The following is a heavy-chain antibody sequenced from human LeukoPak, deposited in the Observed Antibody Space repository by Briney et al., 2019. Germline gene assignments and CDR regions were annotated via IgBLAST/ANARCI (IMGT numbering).Heavy chain of an antibody. Sequence: SETLSLTCAAYGGSFSGYYWSWIRQPPGKGLEWIGEINHSGSTNYNPSLKSRVTISVDTSKNQFSLKLSSVTAADTAVYYCARGVVTAVRFDYWGQGTLVTVSS. CDR3: ARGVVTAVRFDY. V-gene: IGHV4-34*01. CDR1: GGSFSGYY. D-gene: IGHD2-21*02. J-gene: IGHJ4*02. CDR2: INHSGST.